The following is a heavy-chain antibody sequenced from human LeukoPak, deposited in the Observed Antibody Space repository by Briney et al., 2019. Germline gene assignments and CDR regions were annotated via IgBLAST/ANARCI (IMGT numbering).Heavy chain of an antibody. V-gene: IGHV1-18*01. CDR2: ISAYNGNT. J-gene: IGHJ4*02. Sequence: ASVKVSCKASGYTFTSYGISWVRQAPGQGLEWMGWISAYNGNTNYAQKLQGRVTMTTDTSTSTAYMELRSLRSGDTAVYYCATLAIAARPGRYYFDYWGQGTLVTVSS. CDR3: ATLAIAARPGRYYFDY. D-gene: IGHD6-6*01. CDR1: GYTFTSYG.